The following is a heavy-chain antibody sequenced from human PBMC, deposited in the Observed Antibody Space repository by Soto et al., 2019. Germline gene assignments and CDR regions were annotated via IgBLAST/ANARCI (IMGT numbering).Heavy chain of an antibody. CDR1: GFTFSSYW. V-gene: IGHV3-74*01. J-gene: IGHJ4*02. CDR2: IKTDGSST. CDR3: ARVGVGHYEFDY. Sequence: EVQLVESGGALVQPGGSLRLSCAASGFTFSSYWMHWVRQVPGEGLGWVSRIKTDGSSTSYADSVKGRFTISRDNAKNTMYLQMNNLGAEDTAVYYCARVGVGHYEFDYWGQGTLVTVSS. D-gene: IGHD3-16*01.